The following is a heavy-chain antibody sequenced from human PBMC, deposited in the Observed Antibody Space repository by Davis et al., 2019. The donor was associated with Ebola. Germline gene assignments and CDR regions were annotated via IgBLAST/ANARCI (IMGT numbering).Heavy chain of an antibody. V-gene: IGHV3-20*04. CDR1: GFTFDDYA. J-gene: IGHJ5*01. CDR3: AKDGVDFGDYGVGWFES. Sequence: GGSLRLSCAASGFTFDDYAMSWVRQAPGKGLEWVSGINWNSRSIGYADSVKGRFTISRVNGKNSLYLQMRSLRPEDTAFYYCAKDGVDFGDYGVGWFESWGQGTLVSVSS. D-gene: IGHD4-17*01. CDR2: INWNSRSI.